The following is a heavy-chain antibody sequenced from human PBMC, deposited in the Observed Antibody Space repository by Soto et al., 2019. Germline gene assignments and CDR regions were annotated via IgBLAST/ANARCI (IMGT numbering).Heavy chain of an antibody. CDR1: GFTFSSYG. Sequence: GGSLRLSCAASGFTFSSYGMHWVRQAPGKGLEWVAVIWYDGSNKYYADSVKGRFTISRDNSKNTLYLQMNSLRAEDTAVYYCAREGAHDYGDSDYYYGMDVWGQGTTVTVS. J-gene: IGHJ6*02. V-gene: IGHV3-33*01. CDR2: IWYDGSNK. CDR3: AREGAHDYGDSDYYYGMDV. D-gene: IGHD4-17*01.